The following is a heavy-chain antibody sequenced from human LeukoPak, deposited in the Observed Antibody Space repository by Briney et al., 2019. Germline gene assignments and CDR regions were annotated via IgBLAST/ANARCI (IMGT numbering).Heavy chain of an antibody. CDR3: AKDLKGYSNDAFDI. Sequence: GGSLRLSCAASGFTFSSYGMHWVRQAPGKGLEWVAVIWYDGSNKYYADSVKGRFTISRDNSKNTLYLQMNSLRAEDTAVYYCAKDLKGYSNDAFDIWGQGTMVTVSS. J-gene: IGHJ3*02. CDR1: GFTFSSYG. CDR2: IWYDGSNK. D-gene: IGHD3-22*01. V-gene: IGHV3-33*06.